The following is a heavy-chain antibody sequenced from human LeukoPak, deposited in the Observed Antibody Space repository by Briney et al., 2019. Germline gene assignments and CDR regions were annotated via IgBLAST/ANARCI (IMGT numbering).Heavy chain of an antibody. J-gene: IGHJ3*02. Sequence: ASVKVSCKASGYTFTSYGISWVRQAPGQGLEWMGWISAYNGNTNYAQKLQGRVTMTTDTSISTAYMELSRLRSDDTAVYYCASRTTTVTTYSRLGAFDIWGQGTMVTVSS. D-gene: IGHD4-17*01. CDR1: GYTFTSYG. V-gene: IGHV1-18*01. CDR3: ASRTTTVTTYSRLGAFDI. CDR2: ISAYNGNT.